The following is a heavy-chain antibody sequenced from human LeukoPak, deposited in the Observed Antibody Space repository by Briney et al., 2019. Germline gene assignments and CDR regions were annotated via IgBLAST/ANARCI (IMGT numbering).Heavy chain of an antibody. CDR1: GYTFTSYY. CDR2: INPSGGST. J-gene: IGHJ5*02. CDR3: ARSRRMAVNWFDP. Sequence: ASVKVSCKASGYTFTSYYMHWVRQAPGQGLEWMGIINPSGGSTSYAQKFQGRVTMTRDTSTSTVYMELSRLRSDDTAVYYCARSRRMAVNWFDPWGQGTLVTVSS. D-gene: IGHD5-24*01. V-gene: IGHV1-46*01.